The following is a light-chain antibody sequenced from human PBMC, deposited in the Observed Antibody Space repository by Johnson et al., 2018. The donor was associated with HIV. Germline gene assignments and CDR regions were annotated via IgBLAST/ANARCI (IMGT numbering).Light chain of an antibody. CDR3: GTWDSRLSGYV. CDR1: SSNIGNSY. V-gene: IGLV1-51*02. J-gene: IGLJ1*01. Sequence: QSVLTQPPSVSAAPGQKVTISCSGSSSNIGNSYVCWYQQLPGTAPKLLIYENDKRPSGIPDRFSGSKSGTSATLGITGLQTGDEADYYCGTWDSRLSGYVFGTGTKVTVL. CDR2: END.